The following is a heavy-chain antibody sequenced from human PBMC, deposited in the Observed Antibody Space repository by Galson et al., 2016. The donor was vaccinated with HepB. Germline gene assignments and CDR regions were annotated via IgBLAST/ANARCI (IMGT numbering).Heavy chain of an antibody. V-gene: IGHV3-30*03. Sequence: SLRLSCAASGFKLSYNVIHWVRQAPGKGLEWLSLISVDGINHPHADSVRGRFTMSRDNPKNTVDLQMNSVRVEDTAIYYCARDPSIRDFDWISPWWYFDLWGRGTLVTVSS. CDR3: ARDPSIRDFDWISPWWYFDL. CDR2: ISVDGINH. D-gene: IGHD3-9*01. CDR1: GFKLSYNV. J-gene: IGHJ2*01.